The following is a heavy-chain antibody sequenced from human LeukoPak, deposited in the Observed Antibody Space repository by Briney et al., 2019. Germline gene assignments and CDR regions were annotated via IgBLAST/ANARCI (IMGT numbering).Heavy chain of an antibody. J-gene: IGHJ4*02. CDR1: GFTFRNYA. D-gene: IGHD6-13*01. Sequence: GGSLRLSCAASGFTFRNYAMNWVRQAPGKGLEWVSVIYSGGSTYYADSVKGRFTISRDNSKNTLYLQMNSLRAEDTAVYYCATTPAGYSSYPTDYWGQGTLVTVSS. CDR2: IYSGGST. V-gene: IGHV3-66*02. CDR3: ATTPAGYSSYPTDY.